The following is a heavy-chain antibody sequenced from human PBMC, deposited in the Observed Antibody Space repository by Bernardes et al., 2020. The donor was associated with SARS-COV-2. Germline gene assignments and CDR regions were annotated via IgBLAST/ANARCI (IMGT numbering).Heavy chain of an antibody. CDR2: IYYSGST. V-gene: IGHV4-39*01. Sequence: SETLSLTCTVSGGSLSSSSCYWGRLRPPPGKGLEWIGSIYYSGSTYSNPSLKSRVTISVHTSKNPFSRKLSSVTAADTAVDYCAGPSVVVSPFDYWGQGTLVTVSS. D-gene: IGHD2-15*01. J-gene: IGHJ4*02. CDR1: GGSLSSSSCY. CDR3: AGPSVVVSPFDY.